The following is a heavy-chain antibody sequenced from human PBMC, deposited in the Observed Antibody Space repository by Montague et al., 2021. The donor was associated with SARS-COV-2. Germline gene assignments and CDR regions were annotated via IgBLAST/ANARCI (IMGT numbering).Heavy chain of an antibody. J-gene: IGHJ4*02. CDR3: PRAFIAAAGTASFDY. CDR1: GGSISSSSYF. D-gene: IGHD6-13*01. Sequence: SETLSFTCTVSGGSISSSSYFWVWIRQPPGKGLEWIGSLYYSGSTYYNPSLKSRVTISVDTSKNQFSLKLSSVTAADTAVYYCPRAFIAAAGTASFDYWGQGTLVTVSS. CDR2: LYYSGST. V-gene: IGHV4-39*01.